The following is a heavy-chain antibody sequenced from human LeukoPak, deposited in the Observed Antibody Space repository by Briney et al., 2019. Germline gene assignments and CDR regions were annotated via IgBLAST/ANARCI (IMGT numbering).Heavy chain of an antibody. D-gene: IGHD3-22*01. Sequence: GGSLRLSCAASGFTFSSYAMSWVRQAPGKGLEWVSAISGGGGYTYYADSVKSRFTISRDNSKNTVYLQMSSLRAGDTAVYYCAKEGNTYYYDSSGSLPFWYFDLWGRGTLVTVSS. CDR1: GFTFSSYA. J-gene: IGHJ2*01. CDR2: ISGGGGYT. V-gene: IGHV3-23*01. CDR3: AKEGNTYYYDSSGSLPFWYFDL.